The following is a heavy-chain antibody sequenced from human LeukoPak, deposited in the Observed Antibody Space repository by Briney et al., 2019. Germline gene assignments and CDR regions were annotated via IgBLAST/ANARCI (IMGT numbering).Heavy chain of an antibody. D-gene: IGHD6-19*01. V-gene: IGHV4-39*07. CDR1: GGSISSSSYY. CDR3: ARDVQQWLVPVNPFDY. J-gene: IGHJ4*02. CDR2: IYYSGST. Sequence: SETLSLTCTVSGGSISSSSYYWGWIRQPPGKGLEWIGSIYYSGSTYYNPSLKSRVTISVDTSKNQFSLKLSSVTAADTAVYYCARDVQQWLVPVNPFDYWGQGTLVTVSS.